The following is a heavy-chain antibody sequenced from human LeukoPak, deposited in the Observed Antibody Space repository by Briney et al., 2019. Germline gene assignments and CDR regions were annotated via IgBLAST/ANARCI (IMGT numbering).Heavy chain of an antibody. D-gene: IGHD5-18*01. CDR2: IYTTGNI. CDR3: ARGASEYSYGFSLSSRYMDV. J-gene: IGHJ6*03. CDR1: DDSLRNGGFY. V-gene: IGHV4-61*02. Sequence: SQTLSLTCSVSDDSLRNGGFYWSWIRQPAGKGLEWIGRIYTTGNIQFNPSLKSRVTISVDTSKNQFSLKLSSVTAADTAVYYCARGASEYSYGFSLSSRYMDVWGKGTTVTVSS.